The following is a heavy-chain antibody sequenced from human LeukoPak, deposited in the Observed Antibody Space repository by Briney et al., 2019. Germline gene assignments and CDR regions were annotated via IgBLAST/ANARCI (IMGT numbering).Heavy chain of an antibody. Sequence: ETLSLTCAVYGGSFSGYYWSWVRQAPGKGLEWVANIKQDGSEKYYVDSVKGRFTISRDNAKNSLYLQMNSLRAEDTAVYYCARDKDYDILTGYSDYWSQGTLVTVSS. D-gene: IGHD3-9*01. CDR1: GGSFSGYY. CDR2: IKQDGSEK. CDR3: ARDKDYDILTGYSDY. V-gene: IGHV3-7*01. J-gene: IGHJ4*02.